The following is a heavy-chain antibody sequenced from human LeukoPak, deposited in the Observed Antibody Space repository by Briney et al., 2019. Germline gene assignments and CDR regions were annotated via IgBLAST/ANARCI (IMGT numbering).Heavy chain of an antibody. CDR2: IYTSGST. V-gene: IGHV4-59*10. D-gene: IGHD3-10*01. Sequence: SETLSLTCAVYGGSFSGYYWSWIRQPAGKGLEWIGRIYTSGSTNYNPSLKSRVTMSVDTSKNQFSLKLSSVTAADTAVYYCARVRWGSGSYEDYWGQGTLVTVSS. CDR1: GGSFSGYY. J-gene: IGHJ4*02. CDR3: ARVRWGSGSYEDY.